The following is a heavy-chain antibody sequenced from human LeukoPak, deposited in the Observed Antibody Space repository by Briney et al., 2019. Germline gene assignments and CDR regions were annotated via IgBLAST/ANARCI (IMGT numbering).Heavy chain of an antibody. CDR1: GDSVSSNSAA. CDR2: TYYRCKRYN. V-gene: IGHV6-1*01. J-gene: IGHJ4*02. Sequence: SQTLSLTCAISGDSVSSNSAAWNWNRQSPSKGLEWLGRTYYRCKRYNDYAVSVKSRITIIPDTSKNQFSLQLNSVTPEDTAVYYCARGAHIVGTNFDYWGQGTLVTVSS. CDR3: ARGAHIVGTNFDY. D-gene: IGHD5-12*01.